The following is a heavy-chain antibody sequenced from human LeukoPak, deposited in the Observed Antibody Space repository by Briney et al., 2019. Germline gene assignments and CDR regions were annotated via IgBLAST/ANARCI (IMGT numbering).Heavy chain of an antibody. V-gene: IGHV3-21*01. J-gene: IGHJ6*03. D-gene: IGHD3-10*01. CDR2: ISSSSTYI. CDR1: GFIFSSYS. Sequence: GGSLRLSRAASGFIFSSYSMNWVRQAPGKGLEWVSSISSSSTYIYYADSVKGRFTISRDNSKNTLYLQMNSLKGDDTAVYYCAKDSAFYYIDVWGKGTTVIISS. CDR3: AKDSAFYYIDV.